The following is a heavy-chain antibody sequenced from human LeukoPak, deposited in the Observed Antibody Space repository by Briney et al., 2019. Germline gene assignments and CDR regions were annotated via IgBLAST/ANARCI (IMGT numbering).Heavy chain of an antibody. Sequence: PSETLSLTCTVSGGSISIGGYYCTWIRQHPGKGLEWIRYIYYSRSTHYNPYLKSRVTISVDTSKNQFSLKLSSVTAADTAVYYCARDRAGVTDYWGQGTLVTVSS. CDR1: GGSISIGGYY. D-gene: IGHD3-10*01. V-gene: IGHV4-31*03. J-gene: IGHJ4*02. CDR3: ARDRAGVTDY. CDR2: IYYSRST.